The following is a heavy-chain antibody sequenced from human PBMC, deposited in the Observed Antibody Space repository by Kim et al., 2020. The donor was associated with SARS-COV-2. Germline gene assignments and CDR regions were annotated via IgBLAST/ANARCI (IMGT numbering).Heavy chain of an antibody. V-gene: IGHV5-10-1*01. CDR1: GYSFTSYW. J-gene: IGHJ5*02. Sequence: GESLKISCKGSGYSFTSYWISWVRQMPGKGLEWMGRIDPSDSYTNYSPSFQGHVTISADKSISTAYLQWSSLKASDTAMYYCARQTNYDFWSGYLYNWFDPWGQGTLVTVSS. CDR2: IDPSDSYT. CDR3: ARQTNYDFWSGYLYNWFDP. D-gene: IGHD3-3*01.